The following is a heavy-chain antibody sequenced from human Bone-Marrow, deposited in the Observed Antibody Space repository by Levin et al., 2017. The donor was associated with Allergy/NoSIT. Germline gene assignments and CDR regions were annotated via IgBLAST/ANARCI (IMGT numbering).Heavy chain of an antibody. Sequence: GGSLRLSCAASGFTVSSNYVSWVRQAPGKGLESVSLIYSGGATYYADSVKGRFTISRDNSKNTLYLQMNTLGAEDTAVYYCARVSDYGDYVLDYWGQGTLVTVSS. V-gene: IGHV3-53*01. J-gene: IGHJ4*02. D-gene: IGHD4-17*01. CDR3: ARVSDYGDYVLDY. CDR2: IYSGGAT. CDR1: GFTVSSNY.